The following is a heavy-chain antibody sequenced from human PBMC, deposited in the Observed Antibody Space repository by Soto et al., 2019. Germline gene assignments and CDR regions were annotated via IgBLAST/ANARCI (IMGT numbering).Heavy chain of an antibody. D-gene: IGHD1-26*01. J-gene: IGHJ4*02. V-gene: IGHV3-23*01. CDR3: AKSSGRD. CDR2: ISDSGGST. CDR1: GFTFSAYA. Sequence: EVQLLESGGGLVQPGGSLRVSFAASGFTFSAYAMSWVRQAPGKGLEWVSGISDSGGSTHYADSVKGRFTISRDNSKNTLYLQMNSLRAEDTAVYYCAKSSGRDWGQGTLVTVSS.